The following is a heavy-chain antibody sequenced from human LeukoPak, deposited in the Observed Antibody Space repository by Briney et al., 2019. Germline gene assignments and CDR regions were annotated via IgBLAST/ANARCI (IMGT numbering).Heavy chain of an antibody. CDR1: GFTFSSYA. CDR2: ISDSGDTT. D-gene: IGHD3-10*01. CDR3: ARGEITMVRGGAFDI. J-gene: IGHJ3*02. Sequence: GGSLRLSCAASGFTFSSYAVSWVRQAPGKGLEWISAISDSGDTTYYADSVKGRFTLSRDNSNNTLYLQMNSLRAEDTAVYYCARGEITMVRGGAFDIWGQGTMVTVSS. V-gene: IGHV3-23*01.